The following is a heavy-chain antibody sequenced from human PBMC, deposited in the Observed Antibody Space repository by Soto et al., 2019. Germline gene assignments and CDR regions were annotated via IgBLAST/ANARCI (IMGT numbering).Heavy chain of an antibody. Sequence: PGGSLRLSCAASGFTFSSYEMNWVRQAPGKGLEWVSYISSSGSTIYYADSVKGRFTISRDNAKNSLYLQMNSLRAEDTAVYYCARDRPYNWRVYYYYGMDVWGQVTTVTVSS. J-gene: IGHJ6*02. CDR3: ARDRPYNWRVYYYYGMDV. CDR1: GFTFSSYE. CDR2: ISSSGSTI. D-gene: IGHD1-20*01. V-gene: IGHV3-48*03.